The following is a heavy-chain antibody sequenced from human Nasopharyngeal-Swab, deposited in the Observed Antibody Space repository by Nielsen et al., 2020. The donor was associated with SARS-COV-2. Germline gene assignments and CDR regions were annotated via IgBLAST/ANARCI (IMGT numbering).Heavy chain of an antibody. CDR3: AKPPTVGAAIDY. J-gene: IGHJ4*01. CDR2: IYPPDSDT. V-gene: IGHV5-51*01. Sequence: ESLKISCKSSGYNFTSYWIGWVRQIPGKGLEWMGIIYPPDSDTRYSPSFQGQVTISADKSISTAYLQWPSLKASDTAMYYCAKPPTVGAAIDYWGHGTLVIVSS. D-gene: IGHD1-26*01. CDR1: GYNFTSYW.